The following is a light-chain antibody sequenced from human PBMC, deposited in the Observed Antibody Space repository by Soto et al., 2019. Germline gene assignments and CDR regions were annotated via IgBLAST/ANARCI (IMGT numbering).Light chain of an antibody. CDR2: AVS. J-gene: IGLJ3*02. Sequence: TQAASGSGSPGQSITVSCTGTSSDIGSYNLVSWYQHHPGKAPKLMIYAVSKRPSGVSSRFSGSKSGNTASLTISGLQAEDEADYFCCSYAGSSTLLFGGGTKVTVL. V-gene: IGLV2-23*02. CDR3: CSYAGSSTLL. CDR1: SSDIGSYNL.